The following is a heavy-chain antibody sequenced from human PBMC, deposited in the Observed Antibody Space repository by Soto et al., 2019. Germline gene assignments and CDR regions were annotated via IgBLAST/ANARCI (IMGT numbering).Heavy chain of an antibody. D-gene: IGHD6-13*01. J-gene: IGHJ4*02. V-gene: IGHV1-69*02. CDR2: IIPILGIA. CDR1: GGTFSSYT. CDR3: ARVGAGVTTYYFDY. Sequence: QVQLVQSGAEVKKPGSSVKVSCKASGGTFSSYTISWVRQAPGQGLEWMGRIIPILGIANYAQKFQGRVTINADKSTSTAYMELSSLRSEDTAVYYCARVGAGVTTYYFDYWGQGTLVTVSS.